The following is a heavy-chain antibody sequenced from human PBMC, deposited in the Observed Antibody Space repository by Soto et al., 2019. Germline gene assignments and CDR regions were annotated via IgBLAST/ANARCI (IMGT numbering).Heavy chain of an antibody. Sequence: QVQLQESGPGLVKPSQTLSLTCTVSGDSISSGGYYWSWIRQHPGKGLEWIGYIYYSGSSYYNPSLKCRVSMSVDRSTNQVSLKLNSVTAADTAVYYCATGQRSGTYYYYGMDGWGQGTTVIGSS. CDR3: ATGQRSGTYYYYGMDG. CDR2: IYYSGSS. CDR1: GDSISSGGYY. V-gene: IGHV4-31*03. J-gene: IGHJ6*02.